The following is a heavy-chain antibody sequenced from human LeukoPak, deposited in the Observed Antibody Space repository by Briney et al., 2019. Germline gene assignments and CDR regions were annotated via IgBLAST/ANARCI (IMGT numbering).Heavy chain of an antibody. D-gene: IGHD3-22*01. CDR3: ARFYSYDSSPFDY. J-gene: IGHJ4*02. Sequence: RAGGSLRLSCAASGFTFSNYWMSWVRQAPGKGLEWVANIKEDGTEKYYVDSVKGRFTISRDNAKNSLDLQMNSLRADDTAVYYCARFYSYDSSPFDYWGRGTLVTVSS. CDR1: GFTFSNYW. V-gene: IGHV3-7*01. CDR2: IKEDGTEK.